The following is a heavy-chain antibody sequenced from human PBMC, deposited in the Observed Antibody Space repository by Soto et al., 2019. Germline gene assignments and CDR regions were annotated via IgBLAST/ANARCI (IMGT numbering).Heavy chain of an antibody. CDR2: ISGSGGST. Sequence: GGSLRLSCAASGFTFSSYAMSWVRQAPGKGLEWVSAISGSGGSTYYADSVKGRFTISRDNSKNTLYLQMNSLRAEDTAVYYCAREVSSGYYYYYYGMDVSGQGPTVTVSS. J-gene: IGHJ6*02. CDR1: GFTFSSYA. V-gene: IGHV3-23*01. CDR3: AREVSSGYYYYYYGMDV. D-gene: IGHD3-22*01.